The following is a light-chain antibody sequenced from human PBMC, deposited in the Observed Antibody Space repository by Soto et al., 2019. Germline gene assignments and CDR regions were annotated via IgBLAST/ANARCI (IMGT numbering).Light chain of an antibody. CDR3: QQYNSYPLT. V-gene: IGKV1-5*03. CDR2: KAS. Sequence: DVQMTQSPSTLSGSVGDRVTITCRASQSISSWLAWYQQKPGKAPKLLIYKASSLESGVPSRFSGSGSGTEFTLTISSLQPDDFATYYCQQYNSYPLTFGGGTKVDIK. CDR1: QSISSW. J-gene: IGKJ4*01.